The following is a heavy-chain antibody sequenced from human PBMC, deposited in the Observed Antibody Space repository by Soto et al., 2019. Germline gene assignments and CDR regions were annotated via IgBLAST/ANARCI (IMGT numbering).Heavy chain of an antibody. J-gene: IGHJ4*02. CDR1: GGTFSSYT. D-gene: IGHD1-1*01. CDR2: IIPILGIA. Sequence: SVKVSCKASGGTFSSYTISWVRQAPGRGLEWMGRIIPILGIANYAQKFQGRVTITADKSTSTAYMELSSLRSEDTAVYYCARENVNEDFDYWGQGTLVTVSS. V-gene: IGHV1-69*04. CDR3: ARENVNEDFDY.